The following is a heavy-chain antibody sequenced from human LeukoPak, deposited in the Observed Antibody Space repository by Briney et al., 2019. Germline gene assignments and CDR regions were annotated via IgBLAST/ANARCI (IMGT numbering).Heavy chain of an antibody. CDR3: ARAHSSGYAM. CDR1: GGTFSSYA. Sequence: SVKVSCKASGGTFSSYAISWVRQAPGQGLEWMGRIIPILGIANYAQKFQGRVTITADKSTSTVYMELSSLRSEDTAVYYCARAHSSGYAMWGQGTLVTVSS. V-gene: IGHV1-69*04. CDR2: IIPILGIA. J-gene: IGHJ4*02. D-gene: IGHD3-22*01.